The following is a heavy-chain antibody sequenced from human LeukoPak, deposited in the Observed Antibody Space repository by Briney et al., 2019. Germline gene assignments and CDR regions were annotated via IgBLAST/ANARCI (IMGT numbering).Heavy chain of an antibody. CDR1: GFTFSNYG. J-gene: IGHJ6*03. CDR2: ISSSGYSA. V-gene: IGHV3-23*01. CDR3: TKGGEWLVASAYYYYMDV. D-gene: IGHD6-19*01. Sequence: TGGTLRLSCAASGFTFSNYGMSWVRQAPGKGLEWVSAISSSGYSAYYVDSVKGRFTISRDNSRNTLYLQMNNLRAEDTAVYYCTKGGEWLVASAYYYYMDVWGKGTTVTISS.